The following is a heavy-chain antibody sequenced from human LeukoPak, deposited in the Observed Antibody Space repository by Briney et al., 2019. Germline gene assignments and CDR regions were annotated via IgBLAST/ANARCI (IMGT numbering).Heavy chain of an antibody. CDR1: GFTFTDYY. Sequence: GGSLRLSCAAAGFTFTDYYMSWLRQAPGKGLECVSYISSSGKTIYYADSVKGRFTISRGNAKNSVYVQMNSLRVEDTAVYYCARVLRFDLDYWGQGTLVTASS. J-gene: IGHJ4*02. CDR3: ARVLRFDLDY. V-gene: IGHV3-11*01. CDR2: ISSSGKTI. D-gene: IGHD3-9*01.